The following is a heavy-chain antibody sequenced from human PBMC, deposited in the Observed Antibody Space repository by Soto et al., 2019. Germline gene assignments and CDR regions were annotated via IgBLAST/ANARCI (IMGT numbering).Heavy chain of an antibody. D-gene: IGHD1-26*01. V-gene: IGHV1-3*01. CDR3: VRDRVGARKAFDI. CDR1: GFNFDYYA. CDR2: INAGNGNT. J-gene: IGHJ3*02. Sequence: QVQLVQSGAEMKRPGASVKVSCRTSGFNFDYYALHWVRQAPGHRLEWMGWINAGNGNTKYSEKFKGRVTLSRDSSASTVYIEMSRLRCEDTAMYYCVRDRVGARKAFDIWGQGTMITVSS.